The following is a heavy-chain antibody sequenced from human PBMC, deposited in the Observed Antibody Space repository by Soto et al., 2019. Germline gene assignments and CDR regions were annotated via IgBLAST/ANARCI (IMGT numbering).Heavy chain of an antibody. CDR3: ARRACNYDFLDF. D-gene: IGHD3-3*01. CDR1: GGSISNNWYY. V-gene: IGHV4-39*01. CDR2: VYFDGST. J-gene: IGHJ4*02. Sequence: QLQLQESGPGLGKPSEPLSLTCAVSGGSISNNWYYWDWARRRPWEGLEWIRTVYFDGSTFFNPSLKTRVTVSVDTSKNQFSLSLASVTGRDTAVYYCARRACNYDFLDFWGRGMLVTVSS.